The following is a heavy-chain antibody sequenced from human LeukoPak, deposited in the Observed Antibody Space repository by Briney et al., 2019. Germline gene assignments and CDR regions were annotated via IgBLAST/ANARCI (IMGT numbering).Heavy chain of an antibody. CDR3: ARDLYAETTYYYDSSGYTWFDP. J-gene: IGHJ5*02. D-gene: IGHD3-22*01. V-gene: IGHV3-7*01. CDR1: GFTFSSDW. Sequence: GGSLRLSCAASGFTFSSDWMGWVRQAPGKGLEWMANINQDGSEKYYVDSLEGRFTVSRDNAKNSLYLQMNSLRAEDTAVCYCARDLYAETTYYYDSSGYTWFDPWGQGTLVTVSS. CDR2: INQDGSEK.